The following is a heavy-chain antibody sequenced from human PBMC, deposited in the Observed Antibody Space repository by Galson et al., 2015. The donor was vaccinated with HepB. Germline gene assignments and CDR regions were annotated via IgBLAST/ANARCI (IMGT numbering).Heavy chain of an antibody. J-gene: IGHJ4*02. Sequence: SLRLSCAASRFTFSSYGMHWVRQAPGKGLEWVAVIWYDGSNKYYADSVKGRFTISRDNSKNTLYLQMNSLRAEDTAVYYCARVKDGYNPDYWGQGTLVTVSS. CDR3: ARVKDGYNPDY. CDR1: RFTFSSYG. CDR2: IWYDGSNK. V-gene: IGHV3-33*01. D-gene: IGHD5-24*01.